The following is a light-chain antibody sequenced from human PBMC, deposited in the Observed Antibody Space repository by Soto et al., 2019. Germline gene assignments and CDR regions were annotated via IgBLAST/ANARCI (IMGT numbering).Light chain of an antibody. CDR2: QAS. J-gene: IGKJ1*01. Sequence: DIQMTQSPSTLSASIGDRVTITCRASQRISRWLAWYQQKPGKAPKLLMYQASTLETGVPSRFSGSGSGTEFTVSISSLQLDDFVTYHCQQYNNYTWTFGQGTKVEIK. CDR3: QQYNNYTWT. V-gene: IGKV1-5*03. CDR1: QRISRW.